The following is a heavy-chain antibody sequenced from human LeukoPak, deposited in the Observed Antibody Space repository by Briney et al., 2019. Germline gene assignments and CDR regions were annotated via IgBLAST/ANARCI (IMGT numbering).Heavy chain of an antibody. Sequence: SETLSLTCAVYDGSFSGYYWSWIRQPPGKGLEWIGEINHSGSTNYNPSLKSRVTISVDTSNNQFSLKLSSVTAADTAVYYCARTLYFYGSGTYRRKSFDSWGQGTLVTVSS. V-gene: IGHV4-34*01. D-gene: IGHD3-10*01. CDR2: INHSGST. CDR3: ARTLYFYGSGTYRRKSFDS. CDR1: DGSFSGYY. J-gene: IGHJ4*02.